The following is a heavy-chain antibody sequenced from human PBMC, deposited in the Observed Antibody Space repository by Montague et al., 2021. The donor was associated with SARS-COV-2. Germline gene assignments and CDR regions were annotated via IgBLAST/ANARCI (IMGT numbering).Heavy chain of an antibody. V-gene: IGHV4-39*01. CDR1: GGSISSSSYY. CDR2: IYYGGST. Sequence: SETLSLTCTVSGGSISSSSYYWGWIRQPPGKGLEWIGSIYYGGSTYYNPSLKSRVTISVDTSKNQFSLKLSSVTAADTAVYYCAGSPPGIAAAGTVAAFDIWGQGTMVTVSS. CDR3: AGSPPGIAAAGTVAAFDI. J-gene: IGHJ3*02. D-gene: IGHD6-13*01.